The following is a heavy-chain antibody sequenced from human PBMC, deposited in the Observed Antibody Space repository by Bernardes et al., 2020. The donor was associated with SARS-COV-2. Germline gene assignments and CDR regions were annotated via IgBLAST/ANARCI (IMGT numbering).Heavy chain of an antibody. CDR2: IYWDDDK. CDR1: GFSLSTSGVG. J-gene: IGHJ3*02. D-gene: IGHD3-3*01. Sequence: SGPTLVKPTQTLTLTCTFSGFSLSTSGVGVGWIRQPPGKALEWLALIYWDDDKRYSPSLKSRLTITKDTSKNQVVLTMTNMDPVDTATYYCAHSEQPMHDFWSGYPPLGAFDIWGQGTMVTVSS. V-gene: IGHV2-5*02. CDR3: AHSEQPMHDFWSGYPPLGAFDI.